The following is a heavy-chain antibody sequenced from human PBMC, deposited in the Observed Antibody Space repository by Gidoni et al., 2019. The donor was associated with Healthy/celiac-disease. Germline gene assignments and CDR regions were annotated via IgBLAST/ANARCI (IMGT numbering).Heavy chain of an antibody. V-gene: IGHV3-53*01. D-gene: IGHD6-19*01. Sequence: EVQLVESGGGLIQPGGSLRLSCAASGFTVSSNYMSWVRQAPGKGLEWVSVIYSGGSTYYADSVKGRFTISRDNSKNTLYLQMNSLRAEDTAVYYCASTTSRGLAVEYYFDYWGQGTLVTVSS. CDR1: GFTVSSNY. CDR3: ASTTSRGLAVEYYFDY. J-gene: IGHJ4*02. CDR2: IYSGGST.